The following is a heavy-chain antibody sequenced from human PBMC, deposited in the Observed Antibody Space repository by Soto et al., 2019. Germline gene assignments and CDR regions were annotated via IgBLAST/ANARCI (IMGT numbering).Heavy chain of an antibody. CDR2: ISYDGSNK. Sequence: QVQLVESGGDVVQPGRSLRLSCAASGFTFSSYGMHWVRQAPGKGLEWVAVISYDGSNKYYADSVKGRFTISRDNSKNTLYLQMNSLRAEDTAVYYCAKDLPVLSYWGQGTLVTVSS. CDR3: AKDLPVLSY. J-gene: IGHJ4*02. CDR1: GFTFSSYG. V-gene: IGHV3-30*18.